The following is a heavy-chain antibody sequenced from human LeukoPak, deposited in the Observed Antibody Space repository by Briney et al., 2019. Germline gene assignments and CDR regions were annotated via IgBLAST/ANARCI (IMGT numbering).Heavy chain of an antibody. J-gene: IGHJ4*02. Sequence: SETLSLTCTVSGGSISNYYWSWIRQPPGKGLEWIGYIYYSGSTNYNPSLKSRVTISVDTSKNQFSLKLSSVTAADTAVYYCARLGHLRLGELVPYYFDYWGQGTLVAVSS. D-gene: IGHD3-16*01. CDR1: GGSISNYY. V-gene: IGHV4-59*01. CDR2: IYYSGST. CDR3: ARLGHLRLGELVPYYFDY.